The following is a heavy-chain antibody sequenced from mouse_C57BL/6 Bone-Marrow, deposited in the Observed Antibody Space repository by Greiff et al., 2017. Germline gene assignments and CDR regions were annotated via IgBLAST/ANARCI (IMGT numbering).Heavy chain of an antibody. CDR1: GYTFTGYW. Sequence: QVQLKESGAELMKPGASVKLSCKATGYTFTGYWIEWVKQRPGHGLEWIGEILPGSGSTNYNEKFKGKATFTADTSSNTAYMQLSSLTTEDSDIYYCARGALDYYGSIYEFDYWGQGTTLTVSS. D-gene: IGHD1-1*01. CDR3: ARGALDYYGSIYEFDY. J-gene: IGHJ2*01. V-gene: IGHV1-9*01. CDR2: ILPGSGST.